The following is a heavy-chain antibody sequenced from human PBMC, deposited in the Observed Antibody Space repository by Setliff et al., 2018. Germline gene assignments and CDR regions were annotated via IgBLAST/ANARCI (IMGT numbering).Heavy chain of an antibody. CDR2: ISPHTGNT. Sequence: ASVKVSCKTSGYTFNDYGIAWVRQAPGQGLEWMGWISPHTGNTYYTPKLHGRVTLTTDTPASTAYMELRSLGSDDTAVYYCSRLVRFCTRTACQRLSGGEFWGQGTLVTVSS. J-gene: IGHJ4*02. CDR3: SRLVRFCTRTACQRLSGGEF. CDR1: GYTFNDYG. D-gene: IGHD2-8*01. V-gene: IGHV1-18*01.